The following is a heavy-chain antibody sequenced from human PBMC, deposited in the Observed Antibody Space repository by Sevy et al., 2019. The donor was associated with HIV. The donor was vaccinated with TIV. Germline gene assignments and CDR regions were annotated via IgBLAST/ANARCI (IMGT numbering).Heavy chain of an antibody. D-gene: IGHD3-10*01. Sequence: GGSLRLSCAASGFSFSNYWMHWVRQAPGKGLEWVANIKQDESERYYVASVKGRVTISRDKAKNSVYLEMNSLRPDNTAIYYCAKGNSGSFDYWGQGTLVTVSS. CDR3: AKGNSGSFDY. V-gene: IGHV3-7*01. CDR2: IKQDESER. J-gene: IGHJ4*02. CDR1: GFSFSNYW.